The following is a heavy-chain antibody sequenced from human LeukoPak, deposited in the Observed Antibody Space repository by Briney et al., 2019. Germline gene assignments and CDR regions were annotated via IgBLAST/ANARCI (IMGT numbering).Heavy chain of an antibody. CDR2: IGPSDGKI. CDR3: ARAYFSSWYMNWFDP. D-gene: IGHD6-13*01. V-gene: IGHV3-48*01. J-gene: IGHJ5*02. CDR1: GFTFSSYG. Sequence: QPGGSLRLSCAASGFTFSSYGMSWVRQAPGKGLEWVSYIGPSDGKIYYTESVKGRFTISRDNAQDSVYLQMNSLRAEDTGVYYCARAYFSSWYMNWFDPWGQGTLVTVSS.